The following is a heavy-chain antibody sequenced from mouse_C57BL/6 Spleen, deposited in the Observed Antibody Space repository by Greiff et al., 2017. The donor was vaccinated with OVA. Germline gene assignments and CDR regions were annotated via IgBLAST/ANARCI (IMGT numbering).Heavy chain of an antibody. J-gene: IGHJ2*01. CDR2: IDPSDSYT. V-gene: IGHV1-59*01. Sequence: QVQLQQPGAELVRPGTSVKLSCKASGYTFTSYWMHWVKQRPGQGLEWIGVIDPSDSYTNYNQKFKGKATLTVDTSSSTAYMQLSSLTSEDSAVYYCARWGDDGYPAYFDYWGQGTTLTVSS. CDR3: ARWGDDGYPAYFDY. CDR1: GYTFTSYW. D-gene: IGHD2-3*01.